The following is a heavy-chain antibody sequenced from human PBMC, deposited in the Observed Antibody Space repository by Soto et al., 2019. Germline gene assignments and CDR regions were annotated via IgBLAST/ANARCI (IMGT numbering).Heavy chain of an antibody. CDR1: GFPFYNYG. D-gene: IGHD3-22*01. CDR3: AKDSPYYYNTLPRAYFDS. Sequence: QVQLVESGGGVVQPGTSLRLSCAASGFPFYNYGMSWVRQAPGKGLEWVALISFDGSTKLYADSVKGRFTISRDNSKNTLFLQMNGLRVEDTAVYSCAKDSPYYYNTLPRAYFDSWGQGTPVTVSS. J-gene: IGHJ4*02. V-gene: IGHV3-30*18. CDR2: ISFDGSTK.